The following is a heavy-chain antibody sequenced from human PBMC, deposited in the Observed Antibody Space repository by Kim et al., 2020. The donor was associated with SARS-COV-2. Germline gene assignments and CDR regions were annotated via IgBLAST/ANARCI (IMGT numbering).Heavy chain of an antibody. CDR2: IWYDGSNK. J-gene: IGHJ5*02. CDR1: GFTFSSYG. D-gene: IGHD2-21*01. V-gene: IGHV3-33*01. Sequence: GGSLRLSCAASGFTFSSYGMHWVRQAPGKGLEWVAVIWYDGSNKYYADSVKGRFTISRDNSKNTLYLQMNSLRAEDTAVYYCARVASNIVEWGWFDPWGQGTLVTVSS. CDR3: ARVASNIVEWGWFDP.